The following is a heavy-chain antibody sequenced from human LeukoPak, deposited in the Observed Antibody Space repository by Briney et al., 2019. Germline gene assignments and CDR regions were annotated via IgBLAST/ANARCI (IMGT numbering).Heavy chain of an antibody. Sequence: GGSLRLSCITSGLTLSASWLSWVRQAPGKGLEWVANMKEDGSVEDYMDSVRGRFTISRDNAKNSLYLQMDSLRAEDTAVYYCARDGTGGYFDHWGKGTLVTVSS. J-gene: IGHJ4*02. CDR2: MKEDGSVE. D-gene: IGHD3-10*01. CDR3: ARDGTGGYFDH. V-gene: IGHV3-7*01. CDR1: GLTLSASW.